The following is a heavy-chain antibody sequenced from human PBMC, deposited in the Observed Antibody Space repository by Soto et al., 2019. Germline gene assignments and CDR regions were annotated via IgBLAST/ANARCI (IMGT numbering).Heavy chain of an antibody. CDR2: IRSKTNSYAT. J-gene: IGHJ6*02. CDR1: GFTFSGST. D-gene: IGHD6-6*01. CDR3: TSETARVYYGMDV. V-gene: IGHV3-73*02. Sequence: EVQLVESGGGLVQPGESPKLSCAASGFTFSGSTMHRVRQASGKGLEWVGRIRSKTNSYATAYAASVKGRFTISRDDSKNTADQQINSLKTEDTAVYYCTSETARVYYGMDVWGQGTTVAVSS.